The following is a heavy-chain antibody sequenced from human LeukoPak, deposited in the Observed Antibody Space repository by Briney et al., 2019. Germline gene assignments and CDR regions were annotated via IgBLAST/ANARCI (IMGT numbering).Heavy chain of an antibody. CDR1: GGTFSSYA. D-gene: IGHD3-16*01. Sequence: SVKVSCKASGGTFSSYAISWVRQAPGQGLEWMGGIIPIFGTANYAQKFQGRVTITADESTSTAYMELSSLRSEDTAVYYCARGEQPNRWPYYFDYWGQGTLVTVSS. CDR3: ARGEQPNRWPYYFDY. J-gene: IGHJ4*02. V-gene: IGHV1-69*13. CDR2: IIPIFGTA.